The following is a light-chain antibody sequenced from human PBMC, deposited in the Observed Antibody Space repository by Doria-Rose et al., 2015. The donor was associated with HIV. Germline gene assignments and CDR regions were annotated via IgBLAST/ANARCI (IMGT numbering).Light chain of an antibody. J-gene: IGKJ1*01. Sequence: MTQSPSTLSASVGDRLTITCRASQSINIWLAWYQQKPGKAPKLLIYEASKLEPGVPSRFSGGGSGTEFTLTISSLQPDDFATYYCHQYNNYPQAFGQGTTVEMK. CDR2: EAS. V-gene: IGKV1-5*03. CDR1: QSINIW. CDR3: HQYNNYPQA.